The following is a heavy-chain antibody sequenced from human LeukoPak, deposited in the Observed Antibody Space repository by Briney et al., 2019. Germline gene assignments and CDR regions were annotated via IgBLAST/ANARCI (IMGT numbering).Heavy chain of an antibody. Sequence: GGSLRLSCAASGFTFSSYAMSWVRQAPGKGLEWVSAISGSGGSTYYADPVKGRFTISRDNSKNTLYLQMNSLRAEDTAVYYCAKDQSAHDAFDIWGQGTMVTVSS. V-gene: IGHV3-23*01. CDR2: ISGSGGST. CDR1: GFTFSSYA. CDR3: AKDQSAHDAFDI. J-gene: IGHJ3*02.